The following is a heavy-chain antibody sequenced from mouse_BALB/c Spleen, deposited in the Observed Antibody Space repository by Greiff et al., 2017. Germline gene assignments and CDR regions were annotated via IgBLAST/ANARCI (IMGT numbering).Heavy chain of an antibody. CDR1: GFTFSSFG. D-gene: IGHD1-1*01. Sequence: EVHLVESGGGLVQPGGSRKLSCAASGFTFSSFGMHWVRQAPEKGLEWVAYISSGSSTIYYADTVKGRFTISRDNPKNTLFLQMTSLRSEDTAMYYCARDYYGSSEGAMDYWGQGTSVTVSS. CDR2: ISSGSSTI. V-gene: IGHV5-17*02. CDR3: ARDYYGSSEGAMDY. J-gene: IGHJ4*01.